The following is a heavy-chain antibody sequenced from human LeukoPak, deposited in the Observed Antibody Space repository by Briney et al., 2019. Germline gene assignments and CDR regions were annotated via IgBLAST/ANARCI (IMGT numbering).Heavy chain of an antibody. Sequence: GGSLRLSCAASGFTFSSYSMNWVRQAPGKGLEWVSSISSSSSYIYYADSVKGRFTISRDNAKNSLYLQMNSLRAEDTAVNYCATDPPSAVAAATDAFDIWGQGTMVTVSS. J-gene: IGHJ3*02. CDR1: GFTFSSYS. V-gene: IGHV3-21*01. CDR3: ATDPPSAVAAATDAFDI. CDR2: ISSSSSYI. D-gene: IGHD2-2*01.